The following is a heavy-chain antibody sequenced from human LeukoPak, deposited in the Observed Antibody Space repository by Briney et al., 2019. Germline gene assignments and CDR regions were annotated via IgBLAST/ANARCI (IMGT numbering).Heavy chain of an antibody. D-gene: IGHD3-9*01. V-gene: IGHV4-34*01. CDR2: INHSGSN. Sequence: SETLSLTCAVYGGSFRGYYWSWIRQPPGQGLERIGEINHSGSNNYNPSLKGRVTISVDTSKDKFSLKLSSVTAADTAVYYCARGNVLRYFDWLFTLDYWGQGTLVTVSS. CDR1: GGSFRGYY. CDR3: ARGNVLRYFDWLFTLDY. J-gene: IGHJ4*02.